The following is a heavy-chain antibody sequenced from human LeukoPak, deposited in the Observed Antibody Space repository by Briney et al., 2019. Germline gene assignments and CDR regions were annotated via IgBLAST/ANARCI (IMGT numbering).Heavy chain of an antibody. V-gene: IGHV3-21*06. D-gene: IGHD3-3*01. CDR3: ARDREKTSYYDFWSGYSYNWFDP. Sequence: PGGSLRLSCEASGFIFSRYSMNWVRQAPGKGLEWVSSISTSSSYIYYADSVKGRFTISRDNAKNSLYLQMNSLRAEDTAVYYCARDREKTSYYDFWSGYSYNWFDPWGQGTLVTVSS. CDR2: ISTSSSYI. CDR1: GFIFSRYS. J-gene: IGHJ5*02.